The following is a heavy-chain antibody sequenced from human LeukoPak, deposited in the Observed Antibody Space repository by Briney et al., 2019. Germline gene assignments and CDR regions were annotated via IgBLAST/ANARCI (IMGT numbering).Heavy chain of an antibody. V-gene: IGHV3-21*01. Sequence: GGSLRLSCAASGFTFYSYSMNWVRQAPGKGLEWVSSISSSSSYIYYADSLKGRFTISRDNAKNSLYLQMNSLRAEDTAVYYCARDRIIFGDYGDAFDIWGQGTMVTVSS. J-gene: IGHJ3*02. CDR3: ARDRIIFGDYGDAFDI. D-gene: IGHD4-17*01. CDR2: ISSSSSYI. CDR1: GFTFYSYS.